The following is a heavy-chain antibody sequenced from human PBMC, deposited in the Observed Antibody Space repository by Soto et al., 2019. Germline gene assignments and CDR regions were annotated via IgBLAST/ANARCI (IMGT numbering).Heavy chain of an antibody. CDR1: GYTFSGHY. D-gene: IGHD1-26*01. CDR2: IGPESGAT. Sequence: ASVKFSCKTSGYTFSGHYIHWVRQAPQQGPEWMGEIGPESGATRYAEKFRGRVTMTMDTSITTVYMELRNLSPDDTAVYYCGRGRSGQIVIFYWGQGTPVTAPQ. V-gene: IGHV1-2*02. J-gene: IGHJ4*02. CDR3: GRGRSGQIVIFY.